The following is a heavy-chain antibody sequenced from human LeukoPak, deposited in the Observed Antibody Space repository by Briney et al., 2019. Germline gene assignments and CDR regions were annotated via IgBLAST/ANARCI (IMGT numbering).Heavy chain of an antibody. V-gene: IGHV3-30*18. CDR1: GFTFTSYG. CDR3: AKDHGTVVTPS. Sequence: GGSLRLSCVASGFTFTSYGMSWVRQAPGKGLEWVAVISYDGSNKYYADSVKGRFTISRDNSKNTLYLQMNSLRAEDTAVYYCAKDHGTVVTPSWGQGTLVTVSS. D-gene: IGHD4-23*01. CDR2: ISYDGSNK. J-gene: IGHJ4*02.